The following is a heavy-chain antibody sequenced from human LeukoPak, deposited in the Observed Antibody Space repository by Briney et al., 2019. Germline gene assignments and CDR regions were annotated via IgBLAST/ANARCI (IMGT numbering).Heavy chain of an antibody. V-gene: IGHV5-51*01. CDR2: IYPGDSDT. CDR3: ARQTFTHPITIFGVVIIADAFDI. D-gene: IGHD3-3*01. J-gene: IGHJ3*02. Sequence: GESLKISCKGSGYSFTSYWIGWVRQMPGKGLEWMGIIYPGDSDTRYSPSFQGQVTISADKSISTAYLQWSSLKASDTAMYYCARQTFTHPITIFGVVIIADAFDIWGQGTMVTVSS. CDR1: GYSFTSYW.